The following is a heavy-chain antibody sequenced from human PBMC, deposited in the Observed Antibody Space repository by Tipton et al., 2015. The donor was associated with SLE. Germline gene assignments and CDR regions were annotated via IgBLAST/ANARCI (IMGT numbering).Heavy chain of an antibody. CDR3: AKRNDFWSGYYGYYYGMDV. CDR1: GGSFSNDY. CDR2: SHYSGTT. D-gene: IGHD3-3*01. Sequence: TLSLTCSVSGGSFSNDYWSWIRQPPGKGLEWIGYSHYSGTTNYNPSLKSRVTISVDTSRNQFSLKLSSVTAADTAVYYCAKRNDFWSGYYGYYYGMDVWGQGTTVTVSS. J-gene: IGHJ6*02. V-gene: IGHV4-59*12.